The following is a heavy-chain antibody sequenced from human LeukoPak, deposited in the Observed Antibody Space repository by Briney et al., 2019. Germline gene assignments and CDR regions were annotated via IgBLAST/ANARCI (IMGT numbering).Heavy chain of an antibody. J-gene: IGHJ6*02. CDR2: IKQDGSEK. CDR3: ARGGGYSSSWVPYYYYYGMDV. V-gene: IGHV3-7*01. Sequence: PGGSLRLSCAASGFTFSSYWMSWVRQAPGKGLEWVANIKQDGSEKYYVDSVKGRFTISRDNAKNSLYLQMNSLRAEDTAVYYCARGGGYSSSWVPYYYYYGMDVWGQGTTVTVSS. CDR1: GFTFSSYW. D-gene: IGHD6-13*01.